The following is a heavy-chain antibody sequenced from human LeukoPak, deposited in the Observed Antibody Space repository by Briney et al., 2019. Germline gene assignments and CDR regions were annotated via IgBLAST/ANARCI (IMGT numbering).Heavy chain of an antibody. CDR3: ARGEEPYDY. J-gene: IGHJ4*02. D-gene: IGHD1-26*01. Sequence: ASVKVSCKTSGYTFTYYVISWVRQAPGQGLEWMGWINAYNGDTNDAQKFQGRVTMTTDTSPSTAYMELRSLRSDDTAVYYCARGEEPYDYWGQGTLVSVSS. CDR1: GYTFTYYV. V-gene: IGHV1-18*01. CDR2: INAYNGDT.